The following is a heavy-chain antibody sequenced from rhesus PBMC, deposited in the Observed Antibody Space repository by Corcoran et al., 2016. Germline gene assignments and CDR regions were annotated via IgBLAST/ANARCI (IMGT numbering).Heavy chain of an antibody. V-gene: IGHV4-173*01. CDR2: LSGSGAST. D-gene: IGHD6-25*01. J-gene: IGHJ4*01. Sequence: QLQLQESGPGLVKPSETLSLTCAVSGGSISSNHWSWIRQSPGKGLAWIGRLSGSGASTDNNPSLKSRVTISTDTSNNQFSLKLTSVTAADTAVYYCARNPIGCYSGSCIFDSWGQGVLVTVSS. CDR3: ARNPIGCYSGSCIFDS. CDR1: GGSISSNH.